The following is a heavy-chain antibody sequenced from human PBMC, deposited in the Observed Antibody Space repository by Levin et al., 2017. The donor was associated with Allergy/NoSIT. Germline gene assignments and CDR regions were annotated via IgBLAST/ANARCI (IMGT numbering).Heavy chain of an antibody. D-gene: IGHD3-22*01. V-gene: IGHV3-21*01. CDR1: GFTFSSYS. Sequence: PGGSLRLSCAASGFTFSSYSMNWVRQAPGKGLEWVSSISSSSSYIYHADSLKGRFTISRDNAKNSLYLQMNSLRAEDTAEYYCAREPLGRGGYYIDYWGQGTLVTVSS. CDR3: AREPLGRGGYYIDY. CDR2: ISSSSSYI. J-gene: IGHJ4*02.